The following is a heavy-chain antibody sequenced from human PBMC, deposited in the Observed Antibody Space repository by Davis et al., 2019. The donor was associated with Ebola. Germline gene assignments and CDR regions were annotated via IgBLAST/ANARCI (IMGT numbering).Heavy chain of an antibody. D-gene: IGHD2-15*01. CDR2: INPNSGGT. V-gene: IGHV1-2*06. J-gene: IGHJ4*02. Sequence: AASVKVSCKASGYTFTDYYIHWVRQAPGQGLEWMGRINPNSGGTNYAQKFQGRVTMTRDTSISTAYMELSRLRSDDTAVYYCAKKPGGVVVAATPAFDYWGQGTLVTVSS. CDR1: GYTFTDYY. CDR3: AKKPGGVVVAATPAFDY.